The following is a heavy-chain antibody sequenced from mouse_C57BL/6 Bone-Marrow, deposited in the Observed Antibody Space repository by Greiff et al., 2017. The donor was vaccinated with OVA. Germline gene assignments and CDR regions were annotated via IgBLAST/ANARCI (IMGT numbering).Heavy chain of an antibody. CDR2: IRSKSNNYAT. J-gene: IGHJ4*01. CDR1: GFSFNTYA. V-gene: IGHV10-1*01. CDR3: VRFAFYYAMDY. Sequence: GGGLVQPKGSLKLSCAASGFSFNTYAMNWVRQAPGKGLEWVARIRSKSNNYATYYADSVKDRFTISRDDSESMLYLQMNNLKTEDTAMYYCVRFAFYYAMDYWGQGTSVTVSS.